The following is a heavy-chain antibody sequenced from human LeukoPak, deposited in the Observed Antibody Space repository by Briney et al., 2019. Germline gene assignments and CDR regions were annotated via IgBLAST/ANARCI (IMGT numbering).Heavy chain of an antibody. V-gene: IGHV4-39*07. CDR3: ARNASSGFFND. CDR2: IHHSGNRFESGST. Sequence: SETLSLTCTVSGFSIINTHYWGWIRQSPGEGLEWIGSIHHSGNRFESGSTHYNPSLRSRVVVSADTSKNQFSLTLKSVTAADTAVYFCARNASSGFFNDWGQGILVTVSS. J-gene: IGHJ1*01. CDR1: GFSIINTHY. D-gene: IGHD6-25*01.